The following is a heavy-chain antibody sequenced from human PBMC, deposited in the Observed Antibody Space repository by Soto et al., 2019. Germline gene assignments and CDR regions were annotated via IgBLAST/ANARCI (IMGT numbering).Heavy chain of an antibody. V-gene: IGHV3-74*01. CDR3: ARETGYSSGWRQDY. Sequence: EVQLVESGGGLVQPGGSLRLSCAASGFTFSSYWMHWVRQAPGKGLGWVSRINSDGSSISYADSVKGRFTISRDNAKNTLYLQMNSLRVEDTAVYYCARETGYSSGWRQDYWGQGTLVAVSS. J-gene: IGHJ4*02. D-gene: IGHD6-19*01. CDR1: GFTFSSYW. CDR2: INSDGSSI.